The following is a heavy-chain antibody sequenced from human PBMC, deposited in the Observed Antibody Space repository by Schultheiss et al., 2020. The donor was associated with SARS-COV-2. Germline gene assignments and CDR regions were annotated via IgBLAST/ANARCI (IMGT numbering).Heavy chain of an antibody. CDR2: ISGSGTNT. J-gene: IGHJ3*02. Sequence: GESLKISCAASGFTFSDYYMSWVRQVPGKGLEWVSAISGSGTNTYYADSVKGRFTISRDNSKNTLYLQMNSLRAEDTAVYYCAKLRTTYCGGDCYYPDAFDIWGQGTMVTVSS. V-gene: IGHV3-23*01. CDR3: AKLRTTYCGGDCYYPDAFDI. D-gene: IGHD2-21*02. CDR1: GFTFSDYY.